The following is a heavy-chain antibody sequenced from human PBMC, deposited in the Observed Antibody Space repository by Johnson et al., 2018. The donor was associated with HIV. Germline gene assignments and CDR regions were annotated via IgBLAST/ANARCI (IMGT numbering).Heavy chain of an antibody. CDR2: ISDDVSST. Sequence: QVQLVESGGGVVQPGRSLRLSCAASGFTFSSYGMHWVRQAPGKGLEWVALISDDVSSTFCVDSVKGRFTISRDKANNTLYLQMSGRSAEDTAVYYCAKERRAPRAFDIWGQGTMVTVSS. CDR1: GFTFSSYG. J-gene: IGHJ3*02. CDR3: AKERRAPRAFDI. V-gene: IGHV3-30*18.